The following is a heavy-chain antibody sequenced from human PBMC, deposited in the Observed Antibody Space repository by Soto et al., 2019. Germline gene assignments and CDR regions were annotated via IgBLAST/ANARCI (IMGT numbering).Heavy chain of an antibody. CDR3: ARDRYPLSICSRTSCYGMDV. V-gene: IGHV4-61*01. J-gene: IGHJ6*01. D-gene: IGHD2-2*01. CDR1: GGSVSSGSYY. Sequence: QVQLQESGPGLVKPSETLSLTCTVSGGSVSSGSYYWSWIRQPPGKGLEWIGYIYYSGSTNYNPSLKSRVTISVDTSKNQFSLKLSSVTAADTAVYYCARDRYPLSICSRTSCYGMDVW. CDR2: IYYSGST.